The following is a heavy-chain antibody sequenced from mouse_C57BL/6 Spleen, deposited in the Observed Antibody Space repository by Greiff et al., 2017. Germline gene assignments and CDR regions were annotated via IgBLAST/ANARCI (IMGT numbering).Heavy chain of an antibody. CDR3: AREGKLGVYFDY. D-gene: IGHD4-1*01. V-gene: IGHV5-4*01. CDR2: ISDGGSYT. Sequence: EVKLMESGGGLVKPGGSLKLSCAASGFTFSSYAMSWVRQTPEKRLEWVATISDGGSYTYYPDNVKGRFTISRDNAKNNLYLQMSHLKSEDTAMYYCAREGKLGVYFDYWGQGTTLTVSS. J-gene: IGHJ2*01. CDR1: GFTFSSYA.